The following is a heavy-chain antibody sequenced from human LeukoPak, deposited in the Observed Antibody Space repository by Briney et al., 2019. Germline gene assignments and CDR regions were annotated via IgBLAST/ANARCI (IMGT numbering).Heavy chain of an antibody. CDR1: GSTFSSYG. CDR2: ISYDGSNK. Sequence: PGGSLRLSCAASGSTFSSYGMHWVRQAPGKGLEWVAVISYDGSNKYYADSVKGRFTISRDNSKNTLYLQMNSLRAEDTAVYYCAKGSSSGWYKGAFDIWGQGTMVTVSS. CDR3: AKGSSSGWYKGAFDI. J-gene: IGHJ3*02. V-gene: IGHV3-30*18. D-gene: IGHD6-19*01.